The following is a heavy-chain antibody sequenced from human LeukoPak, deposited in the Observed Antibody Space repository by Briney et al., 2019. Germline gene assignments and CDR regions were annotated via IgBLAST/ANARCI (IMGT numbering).Heavy chain of an antibody. CDR3: ARSSSRVYYYYGMDV. D-gene: IGHD2-2*01. CDR2: ISAYNGNT. Sequence: GASVKVSCKASGYTFTGYYMHWVRQAPGQGLEWMGWISAYNGNTNYAQKLQGRVTMTTDTSTSTAYMELRSLRSDDTAVYYCARSSSRVYYYYGMDVWGQGTTVTVSS. J-gene: IGHJ6*02. V-gene: IGHV1-18*04. CDR1: GYTFTGYY.